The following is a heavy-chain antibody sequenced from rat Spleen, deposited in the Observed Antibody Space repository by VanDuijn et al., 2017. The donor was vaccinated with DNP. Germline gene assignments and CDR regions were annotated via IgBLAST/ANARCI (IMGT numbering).Heavy chain of an antibody. Sequence: EVQLQESGPGLVNPSQSLSLTCSVTGYSITSNFRWSWIRKFPGNKLEWMGYINNAGSINYNPSLKSRISITRDTSKNQFFLRLNSLTTEDTATYYCARLRLEWEVRAMDAWGQGTSVTVSS. CDR1: GYSITSNFR. CDR2: INNAGSI. V-gene: IGHV3-3*01. D-gene: IGHD1-1*01. CDR3: ARLRLEWEVRAMDA. J-gene: IGHJ4*01.